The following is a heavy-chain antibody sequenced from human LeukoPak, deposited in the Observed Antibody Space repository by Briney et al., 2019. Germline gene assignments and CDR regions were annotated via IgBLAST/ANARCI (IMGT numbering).Heavy chain of an antibody. CDR2: INAGNGKT. Sequence: ASVKVSCKASGFTFTNYAIQWVRQAPGQRLEWMGWINAGNGKTKYSQKFQGRVTITRDTSANTAYMELSSLRSEDTAVYYCARDGGYCSGGSCYPLNYFDYWGQGTLVTVSS. CDR1: GFTFTNYA. V-gene: IGHV1-3*01. CDR3: ARDGGYCSGGSCYPLNYFDY. D-gene: IGHD2-15*01. J-gene: IGHJ4*02.